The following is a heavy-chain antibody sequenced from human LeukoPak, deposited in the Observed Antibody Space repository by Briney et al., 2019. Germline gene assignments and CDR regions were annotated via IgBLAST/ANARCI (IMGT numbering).Heavy chain of an antibody. CDR2: ISPYTGDT. J-gene: IGHJ4*02. Sequence: GAXXKVSCKASGYTFTSYGISWVRQAPGQGLEWMGWISPYTGDTNYAQNLQGRVTMTTDTSTSTAYMELRSLRSDDTAVYYCARDVKYQLLHWFDNWGQGTLVTVSS. D-gene: IGHD2-2*01. CDR1: GYTFTSYG. CDR3: ARDVKYQLLHWFDN. V-gene: IGHV1-18*01.